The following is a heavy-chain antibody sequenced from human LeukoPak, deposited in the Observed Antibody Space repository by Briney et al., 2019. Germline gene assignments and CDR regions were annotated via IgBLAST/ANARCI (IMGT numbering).Heavy chain of an antibody. D-gene: IGHD2-15*01. Sequence: TGGSLRLSCAASGFTFSSYAMHWVRQAPGKGLEWVAVISYDGSNKYYADSVKGRSTISRDNSKNTLYLQMNSLRAEDTAVYYCARDFRVVVAASEYYYYYYMDVWGKGTTVTVSS. CDR3: ARDFRVVVAASEYYYYYYMDV. CDR1: GFTFSSYA. CDR2: ISYDGSNK. J-gene: IGHJ6*03. V-gene: IGHV3-30*04.